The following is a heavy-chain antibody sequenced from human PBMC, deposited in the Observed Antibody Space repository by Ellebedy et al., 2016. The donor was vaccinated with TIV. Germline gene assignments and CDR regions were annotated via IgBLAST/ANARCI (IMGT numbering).Heavy chain of an antibody. CDR1: GFTFSSYS. J-gene: IGHJ5*02. Sequence: GGSLRLSXAASGFTFSSYSMNWVRQAPGKGLEWVSSISSSSSYIYYADSVKGRFTISRDNAKNSLYLQMNSLRAEDTAVYYCARDSYCSGGSCYFGWFDPWGQGTLVTVSS. CDR3: ARDSYCSGGSCYFGWFDP. CDR2: ISSSSSYI. D-gene: IGHD2-15*01. V-gene: IGHV3-21*01.